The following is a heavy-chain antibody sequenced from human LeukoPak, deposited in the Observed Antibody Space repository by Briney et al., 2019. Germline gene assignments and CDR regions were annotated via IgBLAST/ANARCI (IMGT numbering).Heavy chain of an antibody. CDR2: ISSSGSTI. D-gene: IGHD1-26*01. CDR3: ARESVGALNWFDP. CDR1: GFTFSHYY. J-gene: IGHJ5*02. V-gene: IGHV3-11*01. Sequence: GGSLRLSCAASGFTFSHYYMSGIRQAPGEGLEGVSYISSSGSTIYYADSVMGRFTISRDNAKNSLYLQMNSLRAEDTAVYYCARESVGALNWFDPWGQGTLVTVSS.